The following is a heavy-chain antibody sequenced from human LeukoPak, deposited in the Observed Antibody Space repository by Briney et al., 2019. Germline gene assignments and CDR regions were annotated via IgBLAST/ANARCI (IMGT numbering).Heavy chain of an antibody. CDR1: GFTFSSYA. Sequence: GGSLRLSCAASGFTFSSYAMSWVRQAPGKGLEWVSAISGSGGSTYYADSVKGRFTISRDNSKNTLYLQMYSLRAEDTAVYYCAKGLLWFREFDYWGQGTLVTVSS. D-gene: IGHD3-10*01. CDR2: ISGSGGST. V-gene: IGHV3-23*01. CDR3: AKGLLWFREFDY. J-gene: IGHJ4*02.